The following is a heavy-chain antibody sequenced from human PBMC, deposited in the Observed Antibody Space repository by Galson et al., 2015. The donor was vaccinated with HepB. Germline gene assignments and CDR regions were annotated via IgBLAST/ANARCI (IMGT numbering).Heavy chain of an antibody. CDR2: IIPIFGTA. CDR3: ARSYCSGGSCYSRTRSDYYYGMDV. V-gene: IGHV1-69*13. J-gene: IGHJ6*02. CDR1: GGTFSSYA. Sequence: SVKVSCKASGGTFSSYAISWVRQAPGQGLEWMGGIIPIFGTANYAQKFQGRVTITADESTSTAYMELSSLRSEDTAVYYCARSYCSGGSCYSRTRSDYYYGMDVWGQGTTVTVSS. D-gene: IGHD2-15*01.